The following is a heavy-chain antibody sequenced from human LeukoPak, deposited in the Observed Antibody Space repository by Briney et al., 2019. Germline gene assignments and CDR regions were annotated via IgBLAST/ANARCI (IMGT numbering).Heavy chain of an antibody. D-gene: IGHD5-12*01. CDR1: GVSISSSNSY. J-gene: IGHJ6*03. CDR3: ARDYYSGYDPEDRYYYYYMDV. Sequence: SETLSLTCTVSGVSISSSNSYWGWIRQPPGKGLEWIGSIYYSGSTYYNPSLKSRVTISVDTSKNQFSLKLSSVTAADTAVYYCARDYYSGYDPEDRYYYYYMDVWGKGTTVTVSS. V-gene: IGHV4-39*07. CDR2: IYYSGST.